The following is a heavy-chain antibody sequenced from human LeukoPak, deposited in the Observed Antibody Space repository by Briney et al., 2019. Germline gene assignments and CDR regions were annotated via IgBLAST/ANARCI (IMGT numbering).Heavy chain of an antibody. CDR1: GGSISSSSYY. J-gene: IGHJ3*02. Sequence: SETLSLTCTVSGGSISSSSYYWGWIRQPPGKGLEWIGSIYYSGSTNYNPSLKSRVTISVDTSKNQFSLKLSSVTAADTAVYYCARDGSGSYGVAAFDIWGQGTMVTVSS. CDR3: ARDGSGSYGVAAFDI. D-gene: IGHD1-26*01. CDR2: IYYSGST. V-gene: IGHV4-39*07.